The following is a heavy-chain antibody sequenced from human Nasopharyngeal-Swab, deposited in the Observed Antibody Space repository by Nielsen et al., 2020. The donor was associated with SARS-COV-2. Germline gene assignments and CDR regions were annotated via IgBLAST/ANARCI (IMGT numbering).Heavy chain of an antibody. V-gene: IGHV3-23*01. CDR1: GFTFSSYA. CDR3: AKNCSGGSCLTP. Sequence: GGSLRLSCAASGFTFSSYAMSWVRQAPGKGLEWVSSISGSGGSTYYADSVKGRFTTSRDNSKNTLYLQMNSLRAEDTAVYYCAKNCSGGSCLTPWGQGTLVTVSS. J-gene: IGHJ5*02. D-gene: IGHD2-15*01. CDR2: ISGSGGST.